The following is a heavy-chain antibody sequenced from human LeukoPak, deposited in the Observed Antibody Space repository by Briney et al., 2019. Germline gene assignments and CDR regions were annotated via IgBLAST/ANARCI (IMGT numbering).Heavy chain of an antibody. D-gene: IGHD5-24*01. V-gene: IGHV4-31*03. CDR2: IYYSGNT. CDR1: GGSLSSGDYY. Sequence: SETLSLTCTVSGGSLSSGDYYWSWTRQLPGKGLEWIGFIYYSGNTYYTPSLESRLTISLDTSKNQFALRLSSVTAADTAVYYCARGWRGDGLHYDYWGQGTLVTVSS. CDR3: ARGWRGDGLHYDY. J-gene: IGHJ4*02.